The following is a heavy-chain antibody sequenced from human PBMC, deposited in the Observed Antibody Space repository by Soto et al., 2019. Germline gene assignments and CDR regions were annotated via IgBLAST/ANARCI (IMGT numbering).Heavy chain of an antibody. CDR2: VSHDGRNT. J-gene: IGHJ4*02. Sequence: VQLVESGGGVVQPGRSLRLSCAASGFTFSDYAMHWVRQAPGKGLEWVAVVSHDGRNTHYADSVKGRFTISRDSSKNTVSLEMTSLRAVDTAVYYSAKGGRQWLVTSDFNYWGQGALVTVSS. D-gene: IGHD6-19*01. CDR1: GFTFSDYA. CDR3: AKGGRQWLVTSDFNY. V-gene: IGHV3-30*18.